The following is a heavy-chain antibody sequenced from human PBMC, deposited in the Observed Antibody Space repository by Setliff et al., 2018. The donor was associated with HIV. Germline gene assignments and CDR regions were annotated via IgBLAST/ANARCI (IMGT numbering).Heavy chain of an antibody. CDR1: GGTFSTSA. Sequence: ASVKVSCKASGGTFSTSAISWMRQAPGQGLEWMGGIIPFFGSANYAQKFQGRLTITADASSSTAYMDLSSLTSEDTAVYYCARRHFYDSSGQVWAFDIWGQGTMVTVSS. J-gene: IGHJ3*02. CDR2: IIPFFGSA. D-gene: IGHD3-22*01. CDR3: ARRHFYDSSGQVWAFDI. V-gene: IGHV1-69*13.